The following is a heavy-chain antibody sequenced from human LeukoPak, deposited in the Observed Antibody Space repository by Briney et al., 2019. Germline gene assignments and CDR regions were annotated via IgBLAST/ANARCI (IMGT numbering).Heavy chain of an antibody. CDR3: AREIYGRFDY. Sequence: ASVKVSCKASGYTFTGYYMHWVRQAPGQGLEWMGWINPNSGGTNYAQKFQGRVTMTRDTSISTAYMELRSLTSDDTAVYYCAREIYGRFDYWGQGTLVTVSS. D-gene: IGHD4-17*01. V-gene: IGHV1-2*02. J-gene: IGHJ4*02. CDR2: INPNSGGT. CDR1: GYTFTGYY.